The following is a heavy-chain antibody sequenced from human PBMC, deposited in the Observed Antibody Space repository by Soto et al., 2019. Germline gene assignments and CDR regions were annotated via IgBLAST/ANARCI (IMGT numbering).Heavy chain of an antibody. CDR1: GGTFSNYA. J-gene: IGHJ5*02. Sequence: QVQLVQSGAEVKKPGSSVKVSCKASGGTFSNYAITWVRQAPGQGLEWVARIIPIFGTTNVAQKFQGRVTITADESTTTAYMDLSGLRSDDTAVYYWSKDGGADGYFGNWLDPGGQGTLVTVAS. D-gene: IGHD5-12*01. CDR3: SKDGGADGYFGNWLDP. CDR2: IIPIFGTT. V-gene: IGHV1-69*15.